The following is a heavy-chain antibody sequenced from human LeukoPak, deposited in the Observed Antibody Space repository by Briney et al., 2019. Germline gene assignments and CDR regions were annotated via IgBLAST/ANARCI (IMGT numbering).Heavy chain of an antibody. D-gene: IGHD3-22*01. Sequence: GSLRLSCAASGFTVSSNYMSWVRQAPGKGLEWVSFISRGGSTYYADSVKGRFTISRDNSKNTLYLQMNSLRPEDTAVYYCARKGLYDSSGPDYWGQGTLVTVSS. J-gene: IGHJ4*02. CDR1: GFTVSSNY. V-gene: IGHV3-53*01. CDR3: ARKGLYDSSGPDY. CDR2: ISRGGST.